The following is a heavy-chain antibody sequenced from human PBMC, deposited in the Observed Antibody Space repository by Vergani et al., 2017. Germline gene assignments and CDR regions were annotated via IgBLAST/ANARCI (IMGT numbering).Heavy chain of an antibody. CDR1: GFTFSSYS. CDR3: ARDPATVNPAYYYYGMDV. Sequence: EVQLVESGGGLVKPGGSLRLSCAASGFTFSSYSMNWVRQAPGKGLEWVSSISSSSSYIYYADSVKGRFTISRDNAKNSLYLQMNSLRAEDTAVYYCARDPATVNPAYYYYGMDVWGQGTTVTVSS. D-gene: IGHD4-11*01. V-gene: IGHV3-21*01. CDR2: ISSSSSYI. J-gene: IGHJ6*02.